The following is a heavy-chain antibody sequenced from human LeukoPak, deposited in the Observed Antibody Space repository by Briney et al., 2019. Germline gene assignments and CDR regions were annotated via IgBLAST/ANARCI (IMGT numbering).Heavy chain of an antibody. D-gene: IGHD5-18*01. CDR1: GFTFSDYY. J-gene: IGHJ4*02. V-gene: IGHV3-11*01. Sequence: GGSLRLSCAASGFTFSDYYMSWIRQAPGKGLEWVSYISSSGSTIYYADSVKGRFTISRDNAKNSLYLQMNSLRAEDPAVYYCARVPANTWIQLWSSGYFDYWGQGTLVTVSS. CDR2: ISSSGSTI. CDR3: ARVPANTWIQLWSSGYFDY.